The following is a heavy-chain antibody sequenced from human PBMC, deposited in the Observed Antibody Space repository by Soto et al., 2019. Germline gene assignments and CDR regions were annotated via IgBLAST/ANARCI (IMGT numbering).Heavy chain of an antibody. CDR2: TYYRSKWYN. V-gene: IGHV6-1*01. J-gene: IGHJ6*02. D-gene: IGHD3-16*01. CDR3: AREPQEGLRDYYYYGMDV. Sequence: PSQTLSLTCAISGDSVSSNSAAWNWIRQSPSRGLEWLGRTYYRSKWYNDYAVSVKSRITINQDTSKNQFSMQLNSVTPVDTAVYYCAREPQEGLRDYYYYGMDVWGQGTTVTVSS. CDR1: GDSVSSNSAA.